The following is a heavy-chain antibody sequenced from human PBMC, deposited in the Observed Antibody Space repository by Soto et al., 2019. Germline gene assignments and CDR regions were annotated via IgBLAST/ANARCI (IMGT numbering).Heavy chain of an antibody. D-gene: IGHD3-10*01. CDR1: VGSFSGYY. V-gene: IGHV4-34*01. CDR3: ARGRRITMVRGVIVH. J-gene: IGHJ4*02. Sequence: SETLSLTCAVYVGSFSGYYWSWIRQPPGKGLEWIGEINHSGSTNYNPSLKSRVTISVDTSKNQFSLKLSSVTAADTAVYYCARGRRITMVRGVIVHWGQGTLVTVSS. CDR2: INHSGST.